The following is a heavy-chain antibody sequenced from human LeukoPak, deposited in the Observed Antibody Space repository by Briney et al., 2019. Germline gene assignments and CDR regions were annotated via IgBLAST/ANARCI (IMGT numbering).Heavy chain of an antibody. D-gene: IGHD4-17*01. Sequence: VGSLRLSCAASGFTFSSYGMHWVRQAPGKGLEWVAVIWYDGSNKYYADSVKGRFTISRDNSKNTLYLQMNSLRAEDTAVYYCHSYGEGRDYWGQGTLVTVSS. J-gene: IGHJ4*02. V-gene: IGHV3-33*01. CDR3: HSYGEGRDY. CDR2: IWYDGSNK. CDR1: GFTFSSYG.